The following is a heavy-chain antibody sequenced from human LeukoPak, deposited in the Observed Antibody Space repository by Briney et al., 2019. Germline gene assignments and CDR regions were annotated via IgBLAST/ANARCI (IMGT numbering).Heavy chain of an antibody. Sequence: SETLSLTCTVSGGSISSATYYWSWIRQPAGKGLEWIGRIYTSGSTTYNPSLKSRVTISGDTSENQFSLRLSSVTAADTAVYYCASQGAVTMVRGVLIYWGQGTLVTVSS. D-gene: IGHD3-10*01. V-gene: IGHV4-61*02. CDR2: IYTSGST. CDR1: GGSISSATYY. CDR3: ASQGAVTMVRGVLIY. J-gene: IGHJ4*02.